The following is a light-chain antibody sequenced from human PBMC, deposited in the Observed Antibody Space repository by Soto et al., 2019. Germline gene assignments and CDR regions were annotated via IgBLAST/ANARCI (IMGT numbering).Light chain of an antibody. V-gene: IGKV3-11*01. CDR3: QQRDKWPVT. J-gene: IGKJ4*01. CDR2: DAS. Sequence: EVVLTQSPATLSSSLGERATLSCTASQSVGSHLAWYQQKPGQPPRLLIYDASNRSTGIPARFSGSGSGTDFTLSISSLEPEDFAVYYCQQRDKWPVTFGGGTKVEFK. CDR1: QSVGSH.